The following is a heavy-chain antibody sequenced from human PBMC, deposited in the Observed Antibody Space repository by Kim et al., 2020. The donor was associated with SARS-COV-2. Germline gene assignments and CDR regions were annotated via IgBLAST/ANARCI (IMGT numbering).Heavy chain of an antibody. D-gene: IGHD1-26*01. J-gene: IGHJ4*02. V-gene: IGHV1-58*01. CDR3: AALGATTNYFDY. Sequence: NYAQKFQERVTITRDMSTSTAYMELSSLRSEDTAVYYCAALGATTNYFDYWGQGTLVTVSS.